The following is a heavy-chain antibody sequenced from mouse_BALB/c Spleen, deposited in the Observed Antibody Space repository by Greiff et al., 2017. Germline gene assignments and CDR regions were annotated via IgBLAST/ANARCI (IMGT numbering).Heavy chain of an antibody. V-gene: IGHV3-2*02. J-gene: IGHJ2*01. CDR1: GYSITSDYA. CDR2: ISYSGST. Sequence: EVQLQQSGPGLVKPSQSLSLTCTATGYSITSDYAWNLIRQLPGNQLKWMGYISYSGSTSYNPSLKSRISITRDTSKNQFFLQLNSVTTEDTATYYWARDGYGFDYWGQGTTLTVSS. D-gene: IGHD2-2*01. CDR3: ARDGYGFDY.